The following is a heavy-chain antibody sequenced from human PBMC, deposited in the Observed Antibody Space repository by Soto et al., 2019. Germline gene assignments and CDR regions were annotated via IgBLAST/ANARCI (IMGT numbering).Heavy chain of an antibody. CDR3: ARDLVAARKVDY. D-gene: IGHD6-6*01. V-gene: IGHV3-21*01. J-gene: IGHJ4*02. Sequence: EVQLVESGGGLVKPGGSLRLSCAASGFTFSSYSMNWVRQAPGKGLEWVASISSSSSYIYYADSVKGRFTISRDNAKNSLYLQMNSLRDEDTAVYYGARDLVAARKVDYWGQGTLVTVSS. CDR2: ISSSSSYI. CDR1: GFTFSSYS.